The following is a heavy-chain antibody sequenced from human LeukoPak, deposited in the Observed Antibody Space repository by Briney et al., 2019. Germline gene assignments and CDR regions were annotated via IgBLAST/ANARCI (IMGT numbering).Heavy chain of an antibody. CDR3: ARESYSSGYYYDY. Sequence: PGGSLRFSCEASGFTFNNYWMSWVRQAPGKGLEWVANIRYDGSERYYVDSVKGRFTISRDNSKNSLYLQMNSLRAEDTAVYYCARESYSSGYYYDYWGQGTLVTVSS. J-gene: IGHJ4*02. CDR2: IRYDGSER. CDR1: GFTFNNYW. D-gene: IGHD3-22*01. V-gene: IGHV3-7*01.